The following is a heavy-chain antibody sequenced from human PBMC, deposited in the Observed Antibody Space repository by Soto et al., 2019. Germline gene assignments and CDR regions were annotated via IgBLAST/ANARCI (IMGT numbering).Heavy chain of an antibody. J-gene: IGHJ6*04. Sequence: GGSLRLSCAASGFTFSSYWMSWVRQAPGKGLEWVANIKQDGSEKYYVDSVKGRFTISRDNAKNSLYLQMNSLRAEDTAVYYCARNVVLALRWRVPAAPSDVWGKGTTVTVSS. CDR1: GFTFSSYW. D-gene: IGHD2-2*01. CDR2: IKQDGSEK. CDR3: ARNVVLALRWRVPAAPSDV. V-gene: IGHV3-7*01.